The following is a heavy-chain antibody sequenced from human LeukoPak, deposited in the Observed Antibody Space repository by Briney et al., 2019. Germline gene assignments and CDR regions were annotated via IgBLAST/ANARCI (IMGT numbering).Heavy chain of an antibody. CDR3: ARGGRNYDFWSGYYTDAVFYRASWFDP. CDR1: GGSFSGYY. Sequence: SETLSLTCAVYGGSFSGYYWSWIRQPPGKGLEWIGEINHSGSTNYNPSLKSRVTISVDTSKNQFSLKLSSVTAADTAVYYCARGGRNYDFWSGYYTDAVFYRASWFDPWGQGTLVTVSS. D-gene: IGHD3-3*01. V-gene: IGHV4-34*01. CDR2: INHSGST. J-gene: IGHJ5*02.